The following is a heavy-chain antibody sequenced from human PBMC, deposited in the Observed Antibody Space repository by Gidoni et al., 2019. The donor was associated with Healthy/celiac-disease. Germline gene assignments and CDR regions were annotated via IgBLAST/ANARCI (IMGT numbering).Heavy chain of an antibody. CDR2: RWYDGSNK. D-gene: IGHD4-17*01. CDR3: ARDRRGDYGAFDI. V-gene: IGHV3-33*01. J-gene: IGHJ3*02. Sequence: QVQLVESGGGVVQPGRSLRLSCAASEFTFSSYGMHWVRQAPGKGLEWVAVRWYDGSNKYYADAVKGRFTISRDNSKITLYLQMNSLRAEDTAVYYCARDRRGDYGAFDIWGQGTMVTVSS. CDR1: EFTFSSYG.